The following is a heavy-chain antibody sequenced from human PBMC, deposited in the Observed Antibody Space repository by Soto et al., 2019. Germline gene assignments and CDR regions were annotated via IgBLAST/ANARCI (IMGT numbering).Heavy chain of an antibody. CDR3: ARERERDHLERYYDGMEV. D-gene: IGHD1-1*01. J-gene: IGHJ6*02. Sequence: GGSQRLSCAASGFTFSSYSLNWVRQAPGKGLEWVSSISSSSSYIYYADSVKGRFTISRDHAKNSPYLQMNSLRTEDMAVYYCARERERDHLERYYDGMEVWGQGTTVTVSS. CDR1: GFTFSSYS. V-gene: IGHV3-21*01. CDR2: ISSSSSYI.